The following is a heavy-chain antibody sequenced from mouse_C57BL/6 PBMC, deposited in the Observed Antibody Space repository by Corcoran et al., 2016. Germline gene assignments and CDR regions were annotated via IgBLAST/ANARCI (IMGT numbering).Heavy chain of an antibody. CDR3: AGCPTYYGSSFWYFDV. V-gene: IGHV1-80*01. Sequence: QVQLQQSGAELVKPGASVKISCKASGYAFSSYWMNWVKQRPGKGLEWIGQIYPGGGDTNYNGKFKGKATLTADKSSSTAYMQLSSLTSEDSAVYFYAGCPTYYGSSFWYFDVWGTGTTVTVSS. D-gene: IGHD1-1*01. CDR1: GYAFSSYW. J-gene: IGHJ1*03. CDR2: IYPGGGDT.